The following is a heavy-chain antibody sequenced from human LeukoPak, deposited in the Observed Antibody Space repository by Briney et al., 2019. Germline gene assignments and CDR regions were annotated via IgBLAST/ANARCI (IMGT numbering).Heavy chain of an antibody. CDR1: GFTFSSYE. D-gene: IGHD6-19*01. J-gene: IGHJ4*02. CDR3: ARDRDSSGWYKVFDY. Sequence: GGSLRLSCAASGFTFSSYEMSCVRQAPGGGLEWVSYISSSGSTIYYADSVKGRFTIPRDNAKNSLYLQMNSLRAEDTAVYYCARDRDSSGWYKVFDYWGQGTLVTVSS. V-gene: IGHV3-48*03. CDR2: ISSSGSTI.